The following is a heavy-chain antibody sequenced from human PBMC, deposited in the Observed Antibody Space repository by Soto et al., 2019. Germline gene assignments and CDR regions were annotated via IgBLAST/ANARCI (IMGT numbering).Heavy chain of an antibody. V-gene: IGHV1-69*01. CDR1: GGTFSSYA. Sequence: QVQLVQSGAEVKKPGSSVKVSCKASGGTFSSYAISWVRQAPGQGLEWMGGIIPIFGTANYAQKFQGRVTITADESTSTAYRELSSLRSEDTAVYYCARLRQQLVRGWFDPWGQGTLVTVSS. CDR2: IIPIFGTA. J-gene: IGHJ5*02. D-gene: IGHD6-13*01. CDR3: ARLRQQLVRGWFDP.